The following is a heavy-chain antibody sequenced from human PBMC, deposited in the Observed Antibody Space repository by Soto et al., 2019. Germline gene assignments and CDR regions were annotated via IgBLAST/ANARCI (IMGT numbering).Heavy chain of an antibody. CDR2: INPNSGGT. J-gene: IGHJ4*02. V-gene: IGHV1-2*04. D-gene: IGHD2-15*01. Sequence: ASVKVSCKASGYTFTGYYMHWVRQAPGQGLEWMGWINPNSGGTNYAQKFQGWATMTRDTSISTAYMELSRLRSDDTAVYYCARVSAVGYCSGGSCYFDYWGQGTLVTVSS. CDR1: GYTFTGYY. CDR3: ARVSAVGYCSGGSCYFDY.